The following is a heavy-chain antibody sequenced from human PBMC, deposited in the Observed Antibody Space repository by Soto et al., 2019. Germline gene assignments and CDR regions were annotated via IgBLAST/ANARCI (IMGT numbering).Heavy chain of an antibody. Sequence: LRLSCAASGFTFSSHAMNWARQAPGKGLEWVSGIIGSGDRTYYAGSVKGRFTTSRDNSKNTVFLQMNSLRAEDTAIYYCAKDFPTTVTTYCFDYWGQGTLVTVSS. V-gene: IGHV3-23*01. CDR1: GFTFSSHA. D-gene: IGHD4-17*01. CDR3: AKDFPTTVTTYCFDY. CDR2: IIGSGDRT. J-gene: IGHJ4*02.